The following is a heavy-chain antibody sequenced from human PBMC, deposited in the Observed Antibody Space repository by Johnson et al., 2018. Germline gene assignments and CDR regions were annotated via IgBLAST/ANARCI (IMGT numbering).Heavy chain of an antibody. Sequence: VQLVETGAEVKKPGASVKVSCKASGYTFTSYYMHWVRQAPGQGLEWMGIINPSGGSTSYAQKFQGRVTMTRDTSTRTVYMGLRSLRFEDTAVYYCARDMTNSSSWYAFDIWGQGTMVTVSS. CDR2: INPSGGST. CDR1: GYTFTSYY. D-gene: IGHD6-13*01. V-gene: IGHV1-46*01. J-gene: IGHJ3*02. CDR3: ARDMTNSSSWYAFDI.